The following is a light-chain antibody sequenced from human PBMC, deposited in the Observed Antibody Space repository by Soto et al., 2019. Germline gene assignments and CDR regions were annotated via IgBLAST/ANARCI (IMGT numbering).Light chain of an antibody. CDR3: QQYYSTPFT. Sequence: DIVMTQSPDSLAVSLGEVATTNCTSSQSVLYSSNNKNYLAWYQQKPGQPPKLLIYWASTRESVVPDRVSGSGSGTDFNRTICSLEAEDVVVYYCQQYYSTPFTFCPGTKLHIQ. CDR1: QSVLYSSNNKNY. J-gene: IGKJ3*01. CDR2: WAS. V-gene: IGKV4-1*01.